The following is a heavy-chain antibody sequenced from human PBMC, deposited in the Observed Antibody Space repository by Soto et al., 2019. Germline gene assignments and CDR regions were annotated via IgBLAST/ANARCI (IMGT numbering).Heavy chain of an antibody. CDR3: ASRTGRNYYGMDA. CDR2: AYYSGTT. CDR1: GGSISSYY. J-gene: IGHJ6*02. D-gene: IGHD7-27*01. Sequence: QVQLQESGPGLVKPSETLSLTCTVSGGSISSYYWNWIRQPPGKGLEWVGYAYYSGTTNYNPSLANRVTISADTSKSQFSLLLTSVTAADTAVYYCASRTGRNYYGMDAWGQGTTVTVSS. V-gene: IGHV4-59*01.